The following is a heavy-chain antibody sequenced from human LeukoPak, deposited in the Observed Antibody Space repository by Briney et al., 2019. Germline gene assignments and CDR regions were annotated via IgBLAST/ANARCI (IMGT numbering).Heavy chain of an antibody. V-gene: IGHV3-48*03. Sequence: GGSLRLSCAASGFIFSSYAMNWVRQAPGKGLEWVSNISSSGSTIYYADSVKGRFTISRDNAKNSLYLQMNSLRAEDTAVYYCARASTPGDYWGQGTLVTVSS. D-gene: IGHD5/OR15-5a*01. CDR3: ARASTPGDY. CDR1: GFIFSSYA. J-gene: IGHJ4*02. CDR2: ISSSGSTI.